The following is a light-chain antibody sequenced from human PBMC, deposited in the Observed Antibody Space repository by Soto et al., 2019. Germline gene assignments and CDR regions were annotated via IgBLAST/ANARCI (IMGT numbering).Light chain of an antibody. Sequence: QSALTQPASVSGSPGQSITISCTGTSSDVGGYNYVSWYQQHSGKAPKLIIYEVSNRPSGVSNRFSGSKSGNTASLTISGLQAEDEADYYCSSYTTTNTYVFGTGTKVTVL. V-gene: IGLV2-14*01. CDR1: SSDVGGYNY. J-gene: IGLJ1*01. CDR2: EVS. CDR3: SSYTTTNTYV.